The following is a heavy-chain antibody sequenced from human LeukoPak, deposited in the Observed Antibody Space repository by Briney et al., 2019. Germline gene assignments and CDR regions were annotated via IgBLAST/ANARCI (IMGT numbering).Heavy chain of an antibody. Sequence: GGSLRLSCAASGFTFSSYAMSWVRQAPGRGLEWVANINHDATEKYYVDSVKGRFTISRDNAKKSLYLQMNRLRADDTAVYHCARATPEGCSSTSCSLMGAFDIWGQGTMVTVSS. CDR2: INHDATEK. CDR1: GFTFSSYA. CDR3: ARATPEGCSSTSCSLMGAFDI. D-gene: IGHD2-2*01. J-gene: IGHJ3*02. V-gene: IGHV3-7*01.